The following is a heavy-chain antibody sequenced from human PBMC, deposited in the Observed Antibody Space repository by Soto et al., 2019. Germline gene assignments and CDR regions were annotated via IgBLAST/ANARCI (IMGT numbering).Heavy chain of an antibody. D-gene: IGHD2-2*01. J-gene: IGHJ4*02. Sequence: GSLRLSCAASGFTFSNSWMHWVRQVSGKGLEWVSRINADGTSTSYADSVKGRFTISRDNAKNTLYLHVNSLRAEDTAVYYCVKVLARGVGVPRFYFDSWGQGALVTVSS. CDR1: GFTFSNSW. CDR3: VKVLARGVGVPRFYFDS. CDR2: INADGTST. V-gene: IGHV3-74*01.